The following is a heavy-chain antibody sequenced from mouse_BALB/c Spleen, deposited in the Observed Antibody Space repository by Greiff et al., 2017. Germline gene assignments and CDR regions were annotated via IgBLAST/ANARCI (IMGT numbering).Heavy chain of an antibody. CDR2: IWGGGST. J-gene: IGHJ3*01. CDR1: GFSLSRYS. CDR3: ASLYDGYPDWFAY. Sequence: QVQLKESGPGLVAPPQSLSITCTVSGFSLSRYSVHWVRQPPGKGLEWLGMIWGGGSTDYNSALKSRLSISKDNSKSQVFLKMNSLQTDDTAMYYCASLYDGYPDWFAYWGQGTLVTVSA. D-gene: IGHD2-3*01. V-gene: IGHV2-6-4*01.